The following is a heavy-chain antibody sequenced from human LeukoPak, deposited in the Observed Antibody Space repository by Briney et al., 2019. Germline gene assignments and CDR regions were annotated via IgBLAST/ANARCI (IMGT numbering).Heavy chain of an antibody. Sequence: GGSLRLSCAASGFTFSSYGMHWVRQAPGKGLEWVAFIRYDGSNKYYADSVKGRFTISRDNSKLYLQMNSLRAEDTAVYYCAKKGYSNGWRDSYYFDCWGQGTLVTVSS. D-gene: IGHD6-19*01. J-gene: IGHJ4*02. V-gene: IGHV3-30*02. CDR3: AKKGYSNGWRDSYYFDC. CDR2: IRYDGSNK. CDR1: GFTFSSYG.